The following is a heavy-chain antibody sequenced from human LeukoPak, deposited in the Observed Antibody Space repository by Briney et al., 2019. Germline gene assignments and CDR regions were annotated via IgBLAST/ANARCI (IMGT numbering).Heavy chain of an antibody. D-gene: IGHD2-2*03. CDR2: INHSGST. J-gene: IGHJ5*02. CDR3: ARVDIVVVPAALYNWFDP. Sequence: SETLSLTCAVYGGSFSGYYWSWIRQPPGKGLKWFGEINHSGSTNYNPSLKSRVTISVDTSKNQFSLKLSSVTAADTAVYYCARVDIVVVPAALYNWFDPWGQGTLVTVSS. CDR1: GGSFSGYY. V-gene: IGHV4-34*01.